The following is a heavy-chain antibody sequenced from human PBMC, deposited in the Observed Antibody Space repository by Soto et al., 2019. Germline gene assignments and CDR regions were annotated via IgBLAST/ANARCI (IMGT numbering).Heavy chain of an antibody. Sequence: EVQLVESGGGLVQPGGSLKISCAASGFTFSGSAIHWVRQASGKGLEWVGRIRSKANNYATEYAASVKGRFTISREDSKYTAYLQMSSLQTDDTAVYYCTATTVTAGFDYWGQGTLVTVSS. V-gene: IGHV3-73*01. D-gene: IGHD4-17*01. CDR2: IRSKANNYAT. CDR3: TATTVTAGFDY. CDR1: GFTFSGSA. J-gene: IGHJ4*02.